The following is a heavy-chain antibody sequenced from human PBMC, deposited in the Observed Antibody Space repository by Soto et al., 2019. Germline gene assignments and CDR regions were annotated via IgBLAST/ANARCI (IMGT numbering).Heavy chain of an antibody. Sequence: GGSLRPSLAASGFTFSSYGMHWVRQAPGKGLEWVAVISYDGSNKYYADSVKGRFTISRDNSKNTLYLQMNSLRAEDTAVYYCAKDRTRAGYFDYWGQGTLVTVSS. D-gene: IGHD1-1*01. CDR1: GFTFSSYG. CDR2: ISYDGSNK. V-gene: IGHV3-30*18. CDR3: AKDRTRAGYFDY. J-gene: IGHJ4*02.